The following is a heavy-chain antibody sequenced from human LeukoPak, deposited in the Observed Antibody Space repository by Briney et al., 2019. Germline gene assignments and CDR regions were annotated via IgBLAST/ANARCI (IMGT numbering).Heavy chain of an antibody. V-gene: IGHV3-23*01. J-gene: IGHJ4*02. CDR3: AKDFPYSSSWYCFEY. D-gene: IGHD6-13*01. CDR2: ISGSGGST. Sequence: QSGGALRLSCAASGVTLRRYAMSGVRQAPGEGGGWVSAISGSGGSTYYAHSMKARFTISRDNSKNTLYLQMNSLTAEYTAVYYCAKDFPYSSSWYCFEYWGQGTLVTVSS. CDR1: GVTLRRYA.